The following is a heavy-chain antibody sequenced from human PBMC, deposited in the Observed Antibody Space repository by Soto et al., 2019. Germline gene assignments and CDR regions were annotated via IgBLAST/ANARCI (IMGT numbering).Heavy chain of an antibody. J-gene: IGHJ4*02. V-gene: IGHV5-10-1*01. CDR3: ARHPGMLVLDCSDY. CDR1: GYSFTSYW. D-gene: IGHD2-8*02. CDR2: IDPSDSYT. Sequence: EESLQISCKGSGYSFTSYWISWVRQIPGKGLEWMGRIDPSDSYTNYSPSFQGHVTISADKSISTAYLQWSSLKASDTAMYYCARHPGMLVLDCSDYWGKGKMVTVSA.